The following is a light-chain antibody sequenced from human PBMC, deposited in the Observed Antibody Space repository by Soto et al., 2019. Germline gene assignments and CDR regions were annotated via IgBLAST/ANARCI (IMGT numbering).Light chain of an antibody. Sequence: QSALTQPASVSGSPGQSITISCTGTSSDLGGYNFVSWYQHHPGKAPKLMIYQVSNRPSGVSNRFSGSKSGNTASLTISGLQAEDEADYYCCSYTSSSPYVFGTGTKVT. CDR2: QVS. J-gene: IGLJ1*01. V-gene: IGLV2-14*01. CDR1: SSDLGGYNF. CDR3: CSYTSSSPYV.